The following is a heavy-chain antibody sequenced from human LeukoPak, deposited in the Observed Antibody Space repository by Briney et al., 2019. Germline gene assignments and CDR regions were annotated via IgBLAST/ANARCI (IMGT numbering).Heavy chain of an antibody. D-gene: IGHD4-17*01. CDR1: GFTFSSYA. V-gene: IGHV3-30*14. CDR3: ARETTEDAFDI. J-gene: IGHJ3*02. Sequence: HPGGSLRLSCAASGFTFSSYAMHWVRQAPGKGPEWVAVISYDGSNKYYADSVKGRFTISRDNSKNTLYLQMNSLRAEDTAVYYCARETTEDAFDIWGQGTMVTVSS. CDR2: ISYDGSNK.